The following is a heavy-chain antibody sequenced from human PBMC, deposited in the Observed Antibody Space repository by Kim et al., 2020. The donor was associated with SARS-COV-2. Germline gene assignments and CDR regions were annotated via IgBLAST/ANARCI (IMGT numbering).Heavy chain of an antibody. V-gene: IGHV4-34*01. J-gene: IGHJ4*02. CDR3: ARHRKLFYCSSTSCYGYFDY. D-gene: IGHD2-2*01. CDR1: GGSFSGYY. Sequence: SETLSLTCAVYGGSFSGYYWSWIRQPPGKGLEWIGEINHSGSTNYNPSLKSRVTISVDTSKNQFSLKLSSVTAADTAVYYCARHRKLFYCSSTSCYGYFDYWGQGTLVTVSS. CDR2: INHSGST.